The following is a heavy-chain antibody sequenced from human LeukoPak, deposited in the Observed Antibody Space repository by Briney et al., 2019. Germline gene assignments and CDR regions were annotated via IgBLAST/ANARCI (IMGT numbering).Heavy chain of an antibody. CDR2: IYYSGST. D-gene: IGHD4-17*01. J-gene: IGHJ4*02. V-gene: IGHV4-39*01. Sequence: SETLSLTCTVSGGSISSSNYYWGRIRQPPGKGLEWIGSIYYSGSTYYNPSLKSRVTISVDTSKNQFSLKLSTVTAADTAVYYCARSNYYGEMDYWGQGTLVTVSS. CDR3: ARSNYYGEMDY. CDR1: GGSISSSNYY.